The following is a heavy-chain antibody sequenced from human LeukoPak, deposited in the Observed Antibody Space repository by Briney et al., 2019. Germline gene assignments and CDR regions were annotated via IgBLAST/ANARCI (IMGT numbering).Heavy chain of an antibody. CDR1: GFTFSSYG. CDR3: ARDGWDRIAARPLDY. D-gene: IGHD6-6*01. V-gene: IGHV3-7*01. J-gene: IGHJ4*02. Sequence: PGGSLRLSCAASGFTFSSYGMHWVRQAPGKGLEWVANIKQDGSEKYYVDSVKGRFTISRDNAKNSLYLQMNSLRAEDTAVYYCARDGWDRIAARPLDYWGQGTLVTVSS. CDR2: IKQDGSEK.